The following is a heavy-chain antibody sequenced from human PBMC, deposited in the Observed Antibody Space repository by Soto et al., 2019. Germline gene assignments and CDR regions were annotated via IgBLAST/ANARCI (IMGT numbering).Heavy chain of an antibody. V-gene: IGHV3-66*01. Sequence: GGSLRLSCAASGFTVSSNYMSWVRQAPGKGLEWVSLIYSGGSTYYADSVKGRFTISRDNSKNTLYLQMNSLRVEDTVVYYCARGPMKFAFFDYWGQGTLVTVSS. CDR1: GFTVSSNY. CDR3: ARGPMKFAFFDY. J-gene: IGHJ4*02. CDR2: IYSGGST. D-gene: IGHD3-10*01.